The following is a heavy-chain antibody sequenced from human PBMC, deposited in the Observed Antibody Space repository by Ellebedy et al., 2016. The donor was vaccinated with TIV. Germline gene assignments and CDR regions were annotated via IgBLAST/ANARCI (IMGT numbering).Heavy chain of an antibody. CDR1: GGSIGNSDYY. CDR2: IYYSGSA. CDR3: ARDPALPRGRFDT. D-gene: IGHD2-2*01. V-gene: IGHV4-39*07. J-gene: IGHJ5*02. Sequence: MPGGSLRLSCTVSGGSIGNSDYYWNWIRQPPGKGLEWIGSIYYSGSAYYNPSLKSRVTISVDTSKNQFSLNLSSVTAADTAVYYCARDPALPRGRFDTWGQGTLVTVSS.